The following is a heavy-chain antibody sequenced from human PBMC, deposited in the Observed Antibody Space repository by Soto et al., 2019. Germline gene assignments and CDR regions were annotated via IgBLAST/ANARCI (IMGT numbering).Heavy chain of an antibody. D-gene: IGHD3-22*01. V-gene: IGHV4-4*02. J-gene: IGHJ4*02. Sequence: QVQLQESGPGLVKPSGTLSLTCAVSGGSIRSSNWSSWVRQPPGKGLEWIGEIYHSGSTNYNPSLRSQVTTSVDKSKNQFSLKLSSVTAADTAVYYCASIKSRSSGYYYHDYWGQGTLVTVSS. CDR2: IYHSGST. CDR1: GGSIRSSNW. CDR3: ASIKSRSSGYYYHDY.